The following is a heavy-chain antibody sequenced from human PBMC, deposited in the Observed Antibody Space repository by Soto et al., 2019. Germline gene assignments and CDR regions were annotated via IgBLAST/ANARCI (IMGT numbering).Heavy chain of an antibody. CDR1: GDSVSSNSAA. J-gene: IGHJ6*02. CDR2: TYYRSKWYN. Sequence: PSLTCAISGDSVSSNSAAWNWIRQSPSRGLEWLGRTYYRSKWYNDYAVSVKSRITINPDTSKNQFSLQLNSVTPEDTAVYYCAREKEVIAASRDYYYYGMDVWGQGNTVTVSS. CDR3: AREKEVIAASRDYYYYGMDV. D-gene: IGHD6-6*01. V-gene: IGHV6-1*01.